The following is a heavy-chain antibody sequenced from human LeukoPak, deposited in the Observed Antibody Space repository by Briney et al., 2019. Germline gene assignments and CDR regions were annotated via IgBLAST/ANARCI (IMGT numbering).Heavy chain of an antibody. D-gene: IGHD3-16*01. CDR2: INPKSGGA. V-gene: IGHV1-2*02. CDR3: ARILFGFGGNSYFDL. Sequence: ASVKVCCKASGYTFTDYYMHWVRQAPGQGLEWMGWINPKSGGATYPQKLQDRVTMTSDTSINTAYMQLSRLRSDDTAVYYCARILFGFGGNSYFDLWGRGTLVTVSS. J-gene: IGHJ2*01. CDR1: GYTFTDYY.